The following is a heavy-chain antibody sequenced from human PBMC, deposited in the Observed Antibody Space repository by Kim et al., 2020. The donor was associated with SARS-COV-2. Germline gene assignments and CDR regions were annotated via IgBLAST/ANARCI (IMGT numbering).Heavy chain of an antibody. CDR1: GGSFSGYY. V-gene: IGHV4-34*01. D-gene: IGHD3-22*01. CDR3: ALSIPDSSGYWGWFDP. Sequence: SETLSLTCAVYGGSFSGYYWSWIRQPPGKGLEWIGEINHSGSTNYNPSLKSRVTISVDTSKNQFSLKLSSVTAADTAVYYCALSIPDSSGYWGWFDPWGQGTLVTVSS. J-gene: IGHJ5*02. CDR2: INHSGST.